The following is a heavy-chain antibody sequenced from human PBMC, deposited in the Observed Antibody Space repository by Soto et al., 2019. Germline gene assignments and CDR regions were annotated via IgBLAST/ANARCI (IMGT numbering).Heavy chain of an antibody. D-gene: IGHD2-15*01. CDR3: TTCATWYGSNLDF. CDR2: IKPKTDGGAV. CDR1: GFTFKNAM. Sequence: EVQLVESGGGLVEPGVSLRLSCVGSGFTFKNAMMSWVRQAPGKGLEWLGRIKPKTDGGAVDYGTPIKGRFSISREDAQNTGYLQMNGLKSEDTAVYFCTTCATWYGSNLDFWGPGTQVTASS. J-gene: IGHJ4*02. V-gene: IGHV3-15*01.